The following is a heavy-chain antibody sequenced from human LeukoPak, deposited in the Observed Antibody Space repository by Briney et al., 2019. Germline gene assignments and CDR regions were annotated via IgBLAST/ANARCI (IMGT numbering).Heavy chain of an antibody. CDR3: AKDQVTMVRGVMSS. Sequence: GGSLRLSCAASGFTFSRYAMTWVRQAPGKGLEWVALISYDGSNKNYADSVKGRFTISRDNSKNTLYLQMNSLRAEDTAVYYCAKDQVTMVRGVMSSWGQGTLVTVSS. J-gene: IGHJ5*02. CDR1: GFTFSRYA. V-gene: IGHV3-30*18. D-gene: IGHD3-10*01. CDR2: ISYDGSNK.